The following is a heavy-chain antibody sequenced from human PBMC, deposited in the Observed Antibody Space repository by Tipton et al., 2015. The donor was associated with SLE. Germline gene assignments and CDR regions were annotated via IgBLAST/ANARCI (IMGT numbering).Heavy chain of an antibody. CDR1: GDSISSSSYY. CDR3: ARVALRVWFNRFDS. Sequence: LRLSCSVSGDSISSSSYYWGWIRQPPEKGLEWIGSINYSGSTYYNPSLKSRVTMSIDTSKNQFFLKLTSVTAADTAVYYCARVALRVWFNRFDSWGQGTLATVSS. D-gene: IGHD2-15*01. V-gene: IGHV4-39*01. CDR2: INYSGST. J-gene: IGHJ5*01.